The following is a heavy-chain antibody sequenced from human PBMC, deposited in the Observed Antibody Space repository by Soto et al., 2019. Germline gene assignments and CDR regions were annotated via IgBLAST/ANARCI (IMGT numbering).Heavy chain of an antibody. CDR1: GYTFTIYY. V-gene: IGHV1-46*01. Sequence: ASVKVSCKASGYTFTIYYIHWVRQAPGQGLEWMGLLNPSGGSTSYAQKFQGRVTMTGDTATTTVYMELSSLRSEDTAAYYCARSDYDSSGYSRMSGYYYYYGLDVWGQGTTVTVSS. J-gene: IGHJ6*02. CDR3: ARSDYDSSGYSRMSGYYYYYGLDV. CDR2: LNPSGGST. D-gene: IGHD3-22*01.